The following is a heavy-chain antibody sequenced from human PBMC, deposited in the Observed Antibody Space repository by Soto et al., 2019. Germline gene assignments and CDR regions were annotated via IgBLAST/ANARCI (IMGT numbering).Heavy chain of an antibody. Sequence: ASVKVSCKASGYTFTGYYMHWVRQAPGQGLEWMGWINPNSGGTNYAQKFQGWVTMTRDTSISTAYMELSRLRSDDTAVYYCARARIAAALKSPKYYFDYWGQGTPVTVSS. V-gene: IGHV1-2*04. CDR2: INPNSGGT. CDR3: ARARIAAALKSPKYYFDY. CDR1: GYTFTGYY. D-gene: IGHD6-13*01. J-gene: IGHJ4*02.